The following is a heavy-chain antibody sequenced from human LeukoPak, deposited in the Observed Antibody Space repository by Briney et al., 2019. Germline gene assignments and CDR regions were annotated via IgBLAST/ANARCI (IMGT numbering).Heavy chain of an antibody. J-gene: IGHJ5*02. V-gene: IGHV4-39*07. CDR1: GGSISSSSYY. CDR2: IYYSGST. CDR3: ARRFGLYSSSASCWFDP. D-gene: IGHD6-13*01. Sequence: KPSETLSLTCTVSGGSISSSSYYWGWIRQPPGKGLEWIGSIYYSGSTYYNPSLKSRVTISVDTSKNQFSLKLSSVTAADTAVYYCARRFGLYSSSASCWFDPWGQGTLVTVSS.